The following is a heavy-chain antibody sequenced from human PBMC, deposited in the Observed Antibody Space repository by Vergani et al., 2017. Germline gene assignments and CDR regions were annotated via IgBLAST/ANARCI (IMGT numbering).Heavy chain of an antibody. V-gene: IGHV1-18*01. CDR2: ISGYDGKT. CDR3: ARGGSIAAPSYLYYFYMDV. CDR1: GYSFNSYG. Sequence: QVQLVQSGAEMKKPGASVNVSCKTSGYSFNSYGINWVRQAPGQGLEWLGWISGYDGKTKYVEKLQGRITVTIDTSTNSAYMELRGLRSDDTAVYYCARGGSIAAPSYLYYFYMDVWGKRTAVTVSS. D-gene: IGHD6-6*01. J-gene: IGHJ6*03.